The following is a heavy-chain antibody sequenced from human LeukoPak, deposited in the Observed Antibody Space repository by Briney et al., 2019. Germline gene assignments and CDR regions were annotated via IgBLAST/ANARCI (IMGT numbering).Heavy chain of an antibody. CDR3: AGRAVPDNYGMDV. V-gene: IGHV4-34*01. J-gene: IGHJ6*02. CDR2: INHSGST. CDR1: GGSFSGYY. Sequence: PSETLSLTCAVYGGSFSGYYWSWIRQPPGKGLEWIGEINHSGSTNYNPSLKSRVTISVDTSKNQFSLKLSSVTAADAAAYYCAGRAVPDNYGMDVWGQGTTVTVSS. D-gene: IGHD6-19*01.